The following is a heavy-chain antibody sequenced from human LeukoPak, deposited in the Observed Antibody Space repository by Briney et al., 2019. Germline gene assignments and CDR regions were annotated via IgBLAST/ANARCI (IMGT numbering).Heavy chain of an antibody. D-gene: IGHD3-22*01. V-gene: IGHV4-39*01. Sequence: KTSETLSLTCTVSGGSISSSSYYWGWIRQPPGKGLEWIGSIYYSGSTYYNPSLKSRVTISVNTSKNQFSLKLSSVTAADTAVYYCARGPFYYYDSSGYPFDYGGQGTLVTVSS. CDR2: IYYSGST. J-gene: IGHJ4*02. CDR3: ARGPFYYYDSSGYPFDY. CDR1: GGSISSSSYY.